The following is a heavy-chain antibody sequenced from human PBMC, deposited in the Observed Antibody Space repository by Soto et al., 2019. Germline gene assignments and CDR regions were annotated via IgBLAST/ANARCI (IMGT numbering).Heavy chain of an antibody. CDR3: ARERPHYAFGYDAFDI. J-gene: IGHJ3*02. Sequence: EVQLVESGVGLVQPGGSLRLSCAASGFTVSSNYMSWVRQAPGKGLEWVSVIYSGGSTYYADSVKGRFTISRHNSKNTLYLQMNSLRAEDTAVYYCARERPHYAFGYDAFDIWGQGTMVTVSS. CDR1: GFTVSSNY. CDR2: IYSGGST. D-gene: IGHD3-22*01. V-gene: IGHV3-53*04.